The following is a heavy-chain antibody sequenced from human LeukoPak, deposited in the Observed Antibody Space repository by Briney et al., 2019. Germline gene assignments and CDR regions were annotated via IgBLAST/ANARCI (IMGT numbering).Heavy chain of an antibody. CDR2: IKKDGSEK. J-gene: IGHJ6*02. V-gene: IGHV3-7*01. CDR1: GFTFNNFW. Sequence: GSLRLSCSASGFTFNNFWMTWVRQAPGKGLEWVANIKKDGSEKYYVDSVKGRFTISRDNAKNLAFLQMNSLRVEDTAVYYCASLYGIDVWGQGSTVTVSS. CDR3: ASLYGIDV.